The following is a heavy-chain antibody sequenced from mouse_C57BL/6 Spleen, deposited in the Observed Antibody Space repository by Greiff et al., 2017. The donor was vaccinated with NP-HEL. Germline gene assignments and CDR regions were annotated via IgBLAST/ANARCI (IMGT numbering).Heavy chain of an antibody. CDR2: IDPSDSYT. CDR1: GYTFTSYW. V-gene: IGHV1-69*01. Sequence: QVQLQQPGAELVMPGASVKLSCKASGYTFTSYWMHWVKQRPGQGLEWIGEIDPSDSYTNYNQKFKGKSTLTVDKSSSTAYMQLSSLTSEDSAVYYCARRGYYGYFDDWGQGTTLTVSS. CDR3: ARRGYYGYFDD. D-gene: IGHD1-1*01. J-gene: IGHJ2*01.